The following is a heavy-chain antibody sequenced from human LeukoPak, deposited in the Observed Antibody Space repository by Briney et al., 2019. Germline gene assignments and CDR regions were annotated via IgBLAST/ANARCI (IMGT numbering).Heavy chain of an antibody. V-gene: IGHV4-34*01. CDR1: GVPFSNYY. J-gene: IGHJ4*02. Sequence: SETLSLTCAVSGVPFSNYYWSWVRQSPSQGLEWIGEINHSGYTNYNPSLKSRVTMSIDTSKNQFSLKLTSETAADAGVYYCTRAVAGHPDWGQGTLVTVSS. CDR2: INHSGYT. D-gene: IGHD6-19*01. CDR3: TRAVAGHPD.